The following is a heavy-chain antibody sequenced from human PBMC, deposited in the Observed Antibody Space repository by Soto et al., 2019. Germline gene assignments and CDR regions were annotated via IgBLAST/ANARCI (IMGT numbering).Heavy chain of an antibody. CDR3: AREVEYYGSGSSHYFDY. CDR2: TYHSGST. D-gene: IGHD3-10*01. CDR1: GGSISSYY. Sequence: PSETLSLTCTVSGGSISSYYWSWIRQPPGKGLEWIGYTYHSGSTYYNPSLKSRVTISVDRSKNQFSLKLSSVTAADTAVYYCAREVEYYGSGSSHYFDYWGQGTLVTVSS. V-gene: IGHV4-59*12. J-gene: IGHJ4*02.